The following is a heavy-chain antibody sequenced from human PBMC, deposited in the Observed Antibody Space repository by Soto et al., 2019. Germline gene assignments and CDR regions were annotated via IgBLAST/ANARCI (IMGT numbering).Heavy chain of an antibody. D-gene: IGHD1-26*01. CDR2: IYWDDDQ. V-gene: IGHV2-5*02. Sequence: QITLKESGPTRVKPTQTLTLTCTFSGFSLSTNGVGVGWIRQPPGKALEWLALIYWDDDQRYSPSLKSRLTLTKDTAKNEGVRTMTDMDPVDTATYYCAHRALSSETYWDGGYFDYWGQGTLVTIS. CDR3: AHRALSSETYWDGGYFDY. CDR1: GFSLSTNGVG. J-gene: IGHJ4*02.